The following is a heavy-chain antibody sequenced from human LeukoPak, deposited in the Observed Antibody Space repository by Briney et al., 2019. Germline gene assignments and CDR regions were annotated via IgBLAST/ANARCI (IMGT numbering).Heavy chain of an antibody. J-gene: IGHJ4*02. CDR3: ARDAPHDSAIDY. D-gene: IGHD2-15*01. CDR2: IIPIFGTA. CDR1: GGTFSSYA. V-gene: IGHV1-69*13. Sequence: SVKVSCKASGGTFSSYAISWVRQAPGQGLEWMGGIIPIFGTANYAQKFQGRVTITADESTSTAYMELSSLRSEDTAVYCCARDAPHDSAIDYWGQGTLVTVSS.